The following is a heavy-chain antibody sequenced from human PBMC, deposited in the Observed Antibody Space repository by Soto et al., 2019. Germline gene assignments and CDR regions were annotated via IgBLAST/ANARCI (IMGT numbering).Heavy chain of an antibody. CDR2: FIPIVGTA. CDR3: ATSRHLITMDPGHDYYYGIDA. D-gene: IGHD3-10*01. V-gene: IGHV1-69*01. Sequence: QVQLVQSGAEVKKPGSSVKVSCKASGGTCSSYAISGLRQAPGQGLQWMGEFIPIVGTANYAQQFQGRVTITEHESTSTGYLDLSSLRPEATAEYYCATSRHLITMDPGHDYYYGIDACGQGPTVTVSS. J-gene: IGHJ6*02. CDR1: GGTCSSYA.